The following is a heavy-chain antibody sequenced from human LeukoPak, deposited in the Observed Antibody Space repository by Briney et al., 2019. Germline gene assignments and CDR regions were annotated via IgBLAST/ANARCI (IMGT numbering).Heavy chain of an antibody. V-gene: IGHV4-39*06. CDR1: GGSVSRGSFY. CDR2: IYYSGIT. D-gene: IGHD3-22*01. CDR3: ARHLYDSSGYMAFDI. J-gene: IGHJ3*02. Sequence: SETLSLTCTVSGGSVSRGSFYWGWLRQAPGKGLEWIGDIYYSGITNYNPSLKSRVTISVDTSKNQFPLKLSSVTAADTAVYYCARHLYDSSGYMAFDIWGQGTMVTVSS.